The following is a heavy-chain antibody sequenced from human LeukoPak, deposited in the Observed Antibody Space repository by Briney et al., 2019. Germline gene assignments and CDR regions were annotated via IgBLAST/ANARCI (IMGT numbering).Heavy chain of an antibody. CDR3: ARGASKGFLTYYYDSSGSIDY. CDR2: MNPNSGNT. CDR1: GYTFSSYD. D-gene: IGHD3-22*01. V-gene: IGHV1-8*01. Sequence: ASVKVSCKASGYTFSSYDINWVRQATGQGLEWMGWMNPNSGNTGYAQKFQGRVTMTRNTSISTAYMELSSLRSEDTAVYYCARGASKGFLTYYYDSSGSIDYWGQGTLVTVSS. J-gene: IGHJ4*02.